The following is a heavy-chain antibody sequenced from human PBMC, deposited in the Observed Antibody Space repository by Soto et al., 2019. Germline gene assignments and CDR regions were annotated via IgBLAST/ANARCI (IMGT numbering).Heavy chain of an antibody. CDR2: IYGSAAKI. CDR3: AKDREPEGFWDIDW. CDR1: GFAFDQYT. Sequence: GGSLRLSCAGSGFAFDQYTINWVRQAPGRGLEWVSGIYGSAAKIFYADSVKGRFTISRDNSRNTVYLQMNSLKDDDSAVYYCAKDREPEGFWDIDWWGQGTRVTVS. D-gene: IGHD3-3*01. V-gene: IGHV3-23*01. J-gene: IGHJ4*01.